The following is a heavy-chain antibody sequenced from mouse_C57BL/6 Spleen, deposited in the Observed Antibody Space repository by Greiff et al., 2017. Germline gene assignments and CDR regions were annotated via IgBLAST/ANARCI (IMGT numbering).Heavy chain of an antibody. V-gene: IGHV1-55*01. Sequence: QVQLQQPGAELVKPGASVKMSCKASGYTFTSYWITWVKQRPGQGLEWIGDIYPGSGSTNYNEKFKSKATLTVATSSSTAYMQLSSLASEDSAVYYCARYYYCSSFLAMDYWGQGTSVTVSS. CDR2: IYPGSGST. CDR1: GYTFTSYW. D-gene: IGHD1-1*01. CDR3: ARYYYCSSFLAMDY. J-gene: IGHJ4*01.